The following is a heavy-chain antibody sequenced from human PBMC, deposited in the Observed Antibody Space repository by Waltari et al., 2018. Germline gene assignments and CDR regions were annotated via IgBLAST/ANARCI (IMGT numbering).Heavy chain of an antibody. CDR3: ARDLMLRSFYYYGLDV. J-gene: IGHJ6*02. Sequence: QVQLVESGGGVVQAGKSLRLSCAVSGFTFSDHGMNWVRQVPGKGLEWVAIIWSDGSNTYFLESVKGRFTISRDNSKNTLYLQMDSLRAEDTGVYYCARDLMLRSFYYYGLDVWGQGTTITVSS. CDR1: GFTFSDHG. V-gene: IGHV3-33*08. D-gene: IGHD3-10*01. CDR2: IWSDGSNT.